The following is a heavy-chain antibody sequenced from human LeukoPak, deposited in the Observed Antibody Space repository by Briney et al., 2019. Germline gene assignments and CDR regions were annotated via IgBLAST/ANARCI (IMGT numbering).Heavy chain of an antibody. D-gene: IGHD3-22*01. CDR2: ISSSSSYI. Sequence: GGSLRLSCAASGFTFDDYGMSWVRQAPGRGLEWVSSISSSSSYIYYADSVKGRFTISRDNAKNSLYLQMNSLRAEDTAVYYCARDPRPYYDSSGRDYWGQGTLVTVSS. V-gene: IGHV3-21*01. J-gene: IGHJ4*02. CDR3: ARDPRPYYDSSGRDY. CDR1: GFTFDDYG.